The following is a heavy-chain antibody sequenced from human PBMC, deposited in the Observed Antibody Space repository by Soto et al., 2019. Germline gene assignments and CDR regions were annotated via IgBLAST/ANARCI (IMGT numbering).Heavy chain of an antibody. J-gene: IGHJ2*01. Sequence: ASVKVSCKASGYTFTSYGISWVRQAPGQGLEWMGWISAYNGNTKYSQKFQGRVTITRDTSASTAYMELSSLRSEDTAVYYCARDHPSSSWYWYFDLWGRGTLVTVSS. CDR1: GYTFTSYG. D-gene: IGHD6-13*01. CDR3: ARDHPSSSWYWYFDL. V-gene: IGHV1-18*01. CDR2: ISAYNGNT.